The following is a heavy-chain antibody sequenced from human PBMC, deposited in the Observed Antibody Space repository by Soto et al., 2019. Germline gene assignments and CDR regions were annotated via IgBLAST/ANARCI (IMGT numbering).Heavy chain of an antibody. J-gene: IGHJ5*02. V-gene: IGHV4-34*01. CDR1: GGSFSGYY. D-gene: IGHD2-15*01. CDR3: ASLARPGGAWFDP. CDR2: INHSGST. Sequence: QVQLQQWGAGLLKPSETLSLTCAVYGGSFSGYYWSWIRQPPGKGLEWIGEINHSGSTNYNPSLKSRVTTSVVTSKNQFSLKLTSVTAAHAAVYYCASLARPGGAWFDPWGQGTLVTVSS.